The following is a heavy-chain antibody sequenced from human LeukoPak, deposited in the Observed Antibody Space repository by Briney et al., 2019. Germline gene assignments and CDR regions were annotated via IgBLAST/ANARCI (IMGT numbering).Heavy chain of an antibody. Sequence: SQTLSLTCTVSGGSISSGDYYWSWIRQPPGKGLEWIGYIYYSGSTYYNPSLKSRVTISVDTSKNQFSLKLSSVTAADAAVYYCARLWFGELRGWFDPWGQGTLVTVPS. D-gene: IGHD3-10*01. CDR1: GGSISSGDYY. CDR2: IYYSGST. CDR3: ARLWFGELRGWFDP. V-gene: IGHV4-30-4*01. J-gene: IGHJ5*02.